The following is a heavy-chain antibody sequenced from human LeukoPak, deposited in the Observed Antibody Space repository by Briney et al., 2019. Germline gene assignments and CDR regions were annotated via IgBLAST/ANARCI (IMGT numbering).Heavy chain of an antibody. Sequence: SETLSLTCSVSGASISPYYWTWIRQPPGRGLEWIGYIYYTGSTTYNSSLKSRVTMSVDTSKNQFSLKLSSVTAADTAVYYCARVINDIVVPAAIRHYYYYYYMDVWGKGTTVTVSS. D-gene: IGHD2-2*02. J-gene: IGHJ6*03. CDR2: IYYTGST. CDR1: GASISPYY. CDR3: ARVINDIVVPAAIRHYYYYYYMDV. V-gene: IGHV4-59*12.